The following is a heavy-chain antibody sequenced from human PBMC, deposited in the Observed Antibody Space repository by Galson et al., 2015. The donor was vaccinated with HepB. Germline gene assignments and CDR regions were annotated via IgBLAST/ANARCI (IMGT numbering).Heavy chain of an antibody. CDR3: ARVPAGTSAHAFEI. J-gene: IGHJ3*02. D-gene: IGHD6-13*01. V-gene: IGHV1-2*04. Sequence: SVKVSCKASGYTFTGYYMHWVRQAPGQGLEWMGWINPNSGGTNYAQKFQGWVTMTRDTSISTAYMELSRLRSDDSSVYYCARVPAGTSAHAFEIWGQGTMVTVSS. CDR1: GYTFTGYY. CDR2: INPNSGGT.